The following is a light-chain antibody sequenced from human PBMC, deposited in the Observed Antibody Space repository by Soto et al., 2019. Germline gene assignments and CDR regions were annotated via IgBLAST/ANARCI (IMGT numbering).Light chain of an antibody. CDR3: SSYTSSSTVV. J-gene: IGLJ3*02. CDR1: SSDVGGYNY. V-gene: IGLV2-14*01. Sequence: QSALTQPASVSGSPGQSVTISCTGTSSDVGGYNYVSWYRQHPGKVPKLMIFDVGNRPSGVSNRFSGSKSGNTASLTISGLEAEDEADYYCSSYTSSSTVVFGGGTKLTVL. CDR2: DVG.